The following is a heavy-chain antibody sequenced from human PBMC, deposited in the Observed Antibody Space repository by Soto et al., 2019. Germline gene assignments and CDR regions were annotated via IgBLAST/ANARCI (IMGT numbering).Heavy chain of an antibody. V-gene: IGHV1-69*13. CDR1: GGTFSSYA. CDR2: IIPIFGTA. D-gene: IGHD6-13*01. CDR3: ASARPAAAGYYYYGMDV. J-gene: IGHJ6*02. Sequence: GASVKVSCKASGGTFSSYAISWVRQAPGQGLEWMGGIIPIFGTANYAQKFQGRVTITADESTSTAYMELSSLRSEDTAVYYCASARPAAAGYYYYGMDVRGQGTTVTVSS.